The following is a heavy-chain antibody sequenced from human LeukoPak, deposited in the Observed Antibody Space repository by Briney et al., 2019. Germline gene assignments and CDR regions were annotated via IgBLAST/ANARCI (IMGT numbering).Heavy chain of an antibody. Sequence: ASVKVSCKASGGTFISYAISWVRQAPGQGLEWMGGIIPIFGTANYAQKFQGRVTITADESTSTAYMELSSLRSEDTAVYYCARRPIGTKSWFDPWGQGTLVTVSS. D-gene: IGHD6-13*01. J-gene: IGHJ5*02. V-gene: IGHV1-69*13. CDR1: GGTFISYA. CDR2: IIPIFGTA. CDR3: ARRPIGTKSWFDP.